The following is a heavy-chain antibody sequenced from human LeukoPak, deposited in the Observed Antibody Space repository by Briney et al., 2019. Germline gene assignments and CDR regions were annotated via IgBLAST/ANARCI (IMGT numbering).Heavy chain of an antibody. Sequence: PGGSLRLSCAASGLTVSSSYMSWVRQAPGKGLQWVSGISGSGGTMYYADSVKGRFTISRDNSKNTLYLQMNSLRAEDTAVYYCAKDQNDFWSGYQSGYGYWGQGTLVTVSS. CDR3: AKDQNDFWSGYQSGYGY. V-gene: IGHV3-23*01. CDR1: GLTVSSSY. D-gene: IGHD3-3*01. J-gene: IGHJ4*02. CDR2: ISGSGGTM.